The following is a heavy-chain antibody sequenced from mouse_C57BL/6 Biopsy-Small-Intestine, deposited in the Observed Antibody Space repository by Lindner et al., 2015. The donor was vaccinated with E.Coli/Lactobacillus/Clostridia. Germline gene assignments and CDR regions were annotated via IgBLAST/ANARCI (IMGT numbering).Heavy chain of an antibody. CDR2: IWTGGGT. D-gene: IGHD2-3*01. V-gene: IGHV2-9-1*01. CDR1: GFSLTSYA. J-gene: IGHJ4*01. Sequence: VQLQESGPGLVAPSQSLSITCTVSGFSLTSYAISWVRQPPGKGLEWLGVIWTGGGTNYNSALKSRLSISKDNSKSQVFLKMNSLQTDDTARYYCARDGYYVGYYAMDYWGQGTSVTVSS. CDR3: ARDGYYVGYYAMDY.